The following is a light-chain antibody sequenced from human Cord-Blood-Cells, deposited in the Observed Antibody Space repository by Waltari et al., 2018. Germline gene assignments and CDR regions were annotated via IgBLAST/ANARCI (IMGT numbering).Light chain of an antibody. J-gene: IGKJ4*01. CDR1: QGICCY. CDR3: EHLNSYPPLT. V-gene: IGKV1-9*01. CDR2: AAS. Sequence: IQLTQSASFLSAFVRDRVTIPCRAGQGICCYLAWYKQKPGKAPKLLIYAASTLQSGVPPRFSGSGSVTEFTLTISSLQPEDFATYYCEHLNSYPPLTFGGGTKVEIK.